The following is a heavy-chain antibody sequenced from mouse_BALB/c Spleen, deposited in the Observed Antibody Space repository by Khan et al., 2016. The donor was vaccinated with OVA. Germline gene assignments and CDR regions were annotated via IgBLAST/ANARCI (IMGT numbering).Heavy chain of an antibody. CDR2: INPNNGYT. CDR3: GRDGAYYRNDGWFAY. J-gene: IGHJ3*01. Sequence: QMQLEESGAELARPGASVKMSCKTSGYTFSSYTIHWIKLRPGQGLEWIGYINPNNGYTNYNQKFKDKATLTADKSSTTVYMQLSSLTSDDSAMYNGGRDGAYYRNDGWFAYWGQGTLVTVSA. CDR1: GYTFSSYT. V-gene: IGHV1-4*01. D-gene: IGHD2-14*01.